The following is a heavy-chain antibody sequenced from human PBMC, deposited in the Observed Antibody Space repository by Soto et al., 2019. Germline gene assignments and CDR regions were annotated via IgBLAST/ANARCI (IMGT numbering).Heavy chain of an antibody. V-gene: IGHV3-30*18. CDR3: AKHDYYDSQSLPSY. J-gene: IGHJ4*02. CDR1: GFTFSSYG. CDR2: ISYDGSNK. D-gene: IGHD3-22*01. Sequence: QVQLVESGGGVVQPGRSLRLSCAASGFTFSSYGMHWVRQAPGKGLEWVAVISYDGSNKYYADSVKGRFTISRDNSKNTLYLQMNSLRAEDTAVYFCAKHDYYDSQSLPSYWGQGTLVTVSS.